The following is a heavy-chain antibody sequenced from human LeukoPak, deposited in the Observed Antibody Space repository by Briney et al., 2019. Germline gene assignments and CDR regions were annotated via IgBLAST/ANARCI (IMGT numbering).Heavy chain of an antibody. CDR1: GFTFSSYW. Sequence: GGSLRLSCAASGFTFSSYWMSWVRQAPGKGLEWVANIKQDGSEKYYVDSVKGRFTISRDNAKNSLYLQMNSLRAEDTAVYYCARDILDGSGYYYYYYYGMDVWGQGTTVTVSS. J-gene: IGHJ6*02. V-gene: IGHV3-7*01. CDR3: ARDILDGSGYYYYYYYGMDV. CDR2: IKQDGSEK. D-gene: IGHD3-22*01.